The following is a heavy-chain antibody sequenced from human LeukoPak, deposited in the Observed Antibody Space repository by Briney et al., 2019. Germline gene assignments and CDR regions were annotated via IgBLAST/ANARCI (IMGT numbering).Heavy chain of an antibody. CDR3: AKDAQRGFDYSNSLQN. CDR1: GFTFSHYG. V-gene: IGHV3-33*06. J-gene: IGHJ1*01. D-gene: IGHD4-11*01. Sequence: GGSLRLSCAASGFTFSHYGMHWVRQTPGAGLEWVAVIWSDGSDKYYAKSVKGRFTISGDNSKNSLFLQMNSLRAEDTAVYYCAKDAQRGFDYSNSLQNWGQGILVTVSS. CDR2: IWSDGSDK.